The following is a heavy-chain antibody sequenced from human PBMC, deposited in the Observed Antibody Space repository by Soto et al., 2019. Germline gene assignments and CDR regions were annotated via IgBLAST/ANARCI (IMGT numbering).Heavy chain of an antibody. CDR1: GYTFTSYG. CDR2: ISAYNGNT. D-gene: IGHD3-16*02. J-gene: IGHJ3*02. V-gene: IGHV1-18*01. Sequence: QVQLRQSGAEVKKPGASVKVSCKASGYTFTSYGISWMRQAPGQGLEWMGWISAYNGNTNYAQKLQGRVTMTTDTSTCTAYMELRSLRSDDTAVYYCARDAITFGRVIVMVAFAFDIWGQGTIVTVSS. CDR3: ARDAITFGRVIVMVAFAFDI.